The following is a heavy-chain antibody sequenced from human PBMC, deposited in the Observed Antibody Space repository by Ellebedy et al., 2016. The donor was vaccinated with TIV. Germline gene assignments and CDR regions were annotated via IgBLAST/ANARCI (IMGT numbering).Heavy chain of an antibody. CDR1: GYTFTRYG. D-gene: IGHD3-10*01. CDR2: IAVYNGHT. Sequence: ASVKVSXKVSGYTFTRYGMSWVRQAPAQGLEWMGWIAVYNGHTKYAQKFQDRVVMTTETATSTVYMELRSLRSDDTAVYYCARSRLGGGHWYFDFWGRGTLVTVSS. CDR3: ARSRLGGGHWYFDF. V-gene: IGHV1-18*01. J-gene: IGHJ2*01.